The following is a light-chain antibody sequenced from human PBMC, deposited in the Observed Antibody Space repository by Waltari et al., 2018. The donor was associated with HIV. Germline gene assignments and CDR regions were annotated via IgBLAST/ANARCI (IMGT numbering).Light chain of an antibody. CDR1: NIGSNT. J-gene: IGLJ1*01. CDR3: QVWDSSSDHHYV. V-gene: IGLV3-21*04. CDR2: YDS. Sequence: SYVLTQPPSVSVAPGKTARITCGGNNIGSNTVHWYQQKPGQAPVLVIYYDSDRPSGIPERCSGSNSGNTATLTISRVEAGDEADYYCQVWDSSSDHHYVFGTGTKVTVL.